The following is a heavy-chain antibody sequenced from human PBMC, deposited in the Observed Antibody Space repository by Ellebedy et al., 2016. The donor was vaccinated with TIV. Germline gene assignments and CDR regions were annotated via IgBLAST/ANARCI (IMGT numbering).Heavy chain of an antibody. Sequence: GESLKISXAASGFTFSSYAMSWVRQAPGKGLEWVSAISGSGGSTYYADSVKGRFTISRDNSKNTLYLQMNNLRAEDTAVYYCAKDQGVEEWLDAFDIWGQGTMVTVSS. CDR3: AKDQGVEEWLDAFDI. V-gene: IGHV3-23*01. J-gene: IGHJ3*02. D-gene: IGHD6-19*01. CDR1: GFTFSSYA. CDR2: ISGSGGST.